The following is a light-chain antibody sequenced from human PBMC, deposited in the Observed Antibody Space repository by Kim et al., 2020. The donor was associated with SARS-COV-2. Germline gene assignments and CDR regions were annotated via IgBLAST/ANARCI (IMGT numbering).Light chain of an antibody. CDR2: AAS. CDR3: QQSYTTPPWS. CDR1: QSISSY. J-gene: IGKJ1*01. V-gene: IGKV1-39*01. Sequence: SIGDRVTITCRASQSISSYLNWYQKKPGKPPKLLINAASSLQSGVPSRFSGSGSGTYFTLTITSLQPEDFATYYCQQSYTTPPWSFGQGTKVDIK.